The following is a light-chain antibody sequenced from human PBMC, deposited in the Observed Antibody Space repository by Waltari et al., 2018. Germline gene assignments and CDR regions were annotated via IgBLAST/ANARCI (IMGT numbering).Light chain of an antibody. Sequence: SYELTQAPSVSVSPGQTARITCGGDNLGSKYVHWYQQKTAQAPVLVIYYDDDRPSGIPERFSGSKSGNTATLTISGDEAGDEADYYCQVWDSNSDHNWVFGGGTRLTVL. CDR2: YDD. J-gene: IGLJ3*02. CDR1: NLGSKY. CDR3: QVWDSNSDHNWV. V-gene: IGLV3-21*01.